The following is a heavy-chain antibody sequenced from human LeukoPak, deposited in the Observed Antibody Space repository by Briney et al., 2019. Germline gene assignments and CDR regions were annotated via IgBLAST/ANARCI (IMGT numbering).Heavy chain of an antibody. CDR2: INQLGNEK. V-gene: IGHV3-7*01. J-gene: IGHJ4*02. D-gene: IGHD2-2*01. Sequence: PGGSLRLSCAASGFTFSSYWMSWVRQAPGKGLEWVANINQLGNEKNYVDSVNGRFTISRNNVDDSLFLEMNSLRVEDTAVYYCGGDRVVPAATFYWGQGALVTVSS. CDR1: GFTFSSYW. CDR3: GGDRVVPAATFY.